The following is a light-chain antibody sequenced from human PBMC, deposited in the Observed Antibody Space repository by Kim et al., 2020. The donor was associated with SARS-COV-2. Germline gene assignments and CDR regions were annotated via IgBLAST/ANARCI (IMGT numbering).Light chain of an antibody. Sequence: SPGEGATLSCRASQSVSSSFLAWYQQKPGQAPRLLIYGASSRATGIPDRFSGSGSGTDFTLTISRLEPEDFAVYYCQQYGSSLFTFGPGTKVDIK. V-gene: IGKV3-20*01. J-gene: IGKJ3*01. CDR1: QSVSSSF. CDR3: QQYGSSLFT. CDR2: GAS.